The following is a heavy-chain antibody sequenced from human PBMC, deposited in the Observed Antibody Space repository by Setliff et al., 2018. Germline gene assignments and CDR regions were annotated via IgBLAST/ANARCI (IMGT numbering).Heavy chain of an antibody. J-gene: IGHJ6*03. CDR3: ARVRITPYCMDV. Sequence: PSETLSLTCTVSGGSMGSYYWTWIRQSAGKGLEWIGRVYTTGSTAFNPSLNSRVTMSLDKSKNQSSLKLYSATAADTAVYFCARVRITPYCMDVWGKGTTVTVSS. CDR1: GGSMGSYY. D-gene: IGHD3-10*01. V-gene: IGHV4-4*07. CDR2: VYTTGST.